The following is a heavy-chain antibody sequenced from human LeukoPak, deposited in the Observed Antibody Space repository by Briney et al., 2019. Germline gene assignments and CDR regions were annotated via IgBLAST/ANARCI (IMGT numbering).Heavy chain of an antibody. CDR3: ARLVTDYYYYYMDV. CDR1: GYSISSGYY. CDR2: IYHSGNT. V-gene: IGHV4-38-2*02. D-gene: IGHD2-21*02. Sequence: SETLSLTRTVSGYSISSGYYWGWIRQPPGMGLEWIGTIYHSGNTYYNPSLKSRVTISVDTSKNQFSLKLSSVTAADTAVYYCARLVTDYYYYYMDVWGKETTVTVSS. J-gene: IGHJ6*03.